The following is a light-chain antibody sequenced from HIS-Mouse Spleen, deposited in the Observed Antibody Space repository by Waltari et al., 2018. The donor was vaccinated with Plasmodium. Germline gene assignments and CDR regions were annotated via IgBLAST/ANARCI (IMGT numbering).Light chain of an antibody. CDR2: DVS. CDR3: SSYTSSSSLV. Sequence: QSALTQPASVSGSPVQSITISFPGTSSHVGGSHYGSLYQQHPGNAPKLMIYDVSNRPSGVSNRFSDSKSGNTASLTISGLQAEDEADYYCSSYTSSSSLVFGGGTKLTVL. J-gene: IGLJ2*01. CDR1: SSHVGGSHY. V-gene: IGLV2-14*03.